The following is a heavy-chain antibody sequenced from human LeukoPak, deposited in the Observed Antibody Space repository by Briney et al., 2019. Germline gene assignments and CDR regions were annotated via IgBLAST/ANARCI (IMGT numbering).Heavy chain of an antibody. CDR3: ARHESSPPTWFDP. Sequence: SETLSLTCTVSGASISSSSYFWGWIRQPPGKGLEWIRSIYYSGSTYYSPSLKSRITMSVDTSKNQFSLKLTSVTAADTAVYYCARHESSPPTWFDPWGRGTLVTVSS. J-gene: IGHJ5*02. CDR1: GASISSSSYF. CDR2: IYYSGST. V-gene: IGHV4-39*01. D-gene: IGHD3-22*01.